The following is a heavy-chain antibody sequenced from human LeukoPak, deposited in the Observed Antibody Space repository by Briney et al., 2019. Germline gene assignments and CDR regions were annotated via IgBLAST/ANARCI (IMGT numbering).Heavy chain of an antibody. CDR3: AKGRGSAIYYYYGMDV. CDR1: GFTFSSNT. CDR2: ISGSGGNT. V-gene: IGHV3-23*01. D-gene: IGHD3-10*01. J-gene: IGHJ6*02. Sequence: GGSLRLSCAASGFTFSSNTMSWVRQAPGKGLEGVSVISGSGGNTYYADSVKGRFTTSRDNSKNTLYLQMNSLRAEDTALYYCAKGRGSAIYYYYGMDVWGQGTTVTVSS.